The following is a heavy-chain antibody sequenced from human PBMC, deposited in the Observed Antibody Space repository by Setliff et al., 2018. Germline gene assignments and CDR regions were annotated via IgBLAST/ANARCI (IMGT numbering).Heavy chain of an antibody. CDR3: ATGPINNDV. J-gene: IGHJ2*01. CDR2: INPSSGKT. CDR1: GYTFNNYD. V-gene: IGHV1-8*02. Sequence: PGASVKVSCKASGYTFNNYDINWVRQAPGQGLEWMGWINPSSGKTGYALNFQGRVTMTKNTSIATAYMDLSGLMSEDTAVYYCATGPINNDVWGRGTQVTVSS.